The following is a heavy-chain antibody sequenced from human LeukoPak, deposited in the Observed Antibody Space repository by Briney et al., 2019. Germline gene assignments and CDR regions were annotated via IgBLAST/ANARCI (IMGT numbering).Heavy chain of an antibody. J-gene: IGHJ4*02. D-gene: IGHD4-23*01. V-gene: IGHV1-18*01. CDR3: ARKHIGAYGGNLYYFDY. Sequence: ASVKVSCKASGYTFTSYGISWVRQAPGQGLEWMGWISAYNGNTNYAQKLQGRVTMTTDTSTSTACMELRSLRSDDTAVYYCARKHIGAYGGNLYYFDYWGQGTLVTVSS. CDR2: ISAYNGNT. CDR1: GYTFTSYG.